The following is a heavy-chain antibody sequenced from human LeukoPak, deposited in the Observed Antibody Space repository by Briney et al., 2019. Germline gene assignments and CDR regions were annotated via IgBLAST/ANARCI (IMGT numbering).Heavy chain of an antibody. D-gene: IGHD1-26*01. V-gene: IGHV3-74*01. CDR2: INTDGSSR. CDR1: GFTFSSYL. CDR3: ARYTVGAYDY. J-gene: IGHJ4*02. Sequence: PGGSLRLSCAASGFTFSSYLIHWVRQAPGKGLVWVSRINTDGSSRNYADSVKGRFTISRDNAKNTLHLQMNSLRAEDTAVYYCARYTVGAYDYWGQGTLVIVFS.